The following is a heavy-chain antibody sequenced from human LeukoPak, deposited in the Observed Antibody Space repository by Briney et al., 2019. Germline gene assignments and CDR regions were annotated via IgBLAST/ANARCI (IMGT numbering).Heavy chain of an antibody. D-gene: IGHD3-22*01. Sequence: GGSLRLSCAASGFTFSSYAMSWVRQAPGKGLEWVSTISGSGGSTYYADSVKGRFTISRDNSKTTLYLQMSSLRAEDTAVYYCAKDRIVVSYYLDYWGRGSLVAVSS. J-gene: IGHJ4*02. CDR2: ISGSGGST. CDR1: GFTFSSYA. CDR3: AKDRIVVSYYLDY. V-gene: IGHV3-23*01.